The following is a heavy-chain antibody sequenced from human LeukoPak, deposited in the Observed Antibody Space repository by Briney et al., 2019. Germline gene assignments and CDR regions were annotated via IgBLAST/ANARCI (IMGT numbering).Heavy chain of an antibody. CDR2: INHSGST. J-gene: IGHJ4*02. CDR1: GGSTSGYY. Sequence: PSETLSLTCAVYGGSTSGYYWSLIRQPPGKGLEWIGEINHSGSTNYNPSLKSRVTISVDTSKNQYSLKLSSVTAADTAVYYCARGGYSYGYGDYWGQGTLVTVSS. V-gene: IGHV4-34*01. CDR3: ARGGYSYGYGDY. D-gene: IGHD5-18*01.